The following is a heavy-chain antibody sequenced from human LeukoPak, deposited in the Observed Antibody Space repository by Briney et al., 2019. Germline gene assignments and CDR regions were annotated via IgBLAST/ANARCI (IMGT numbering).Heavy chain of an antibody. D-gene: IGHD3-10*01. Sequence: SETLSLTCTVSGGSISSYYWSWLRQPPGKGLEWIGYIYYSGSTNYNPSLKSRVTISVDTSKNQFSLKLSSVTAADTAVYYCASGEFRNYYYMDVWGKGTTVTISS. CDR1: GGSISSYY. CDR3: ASGEFRNYYYMDV. V-gene: IGHV4-59*01. J-gene: IGHJ6*03. CDR2: IYYSGST.